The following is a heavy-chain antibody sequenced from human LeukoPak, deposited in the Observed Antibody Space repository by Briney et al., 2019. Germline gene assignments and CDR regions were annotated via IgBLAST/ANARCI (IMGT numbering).Heavy chain of an antibody. J-gene: IGHJ4*02. D-gene: IGHD2-2*01. V-gene: IGHV1-69*13. Sequence: ASVKVSCKASGGTFSSYAISWVRQAPGQGLEWVGGIIPIFGTANYAQKFQGRVTITADESTSTAYMELSSLRSEDTAVYYCASDVHSTADPYDYWGQGTLVTVSS. CDR2: IIPIFGTA. CDR3: ASDVHSTADPYDY. CDR1: GGTFSSYA.